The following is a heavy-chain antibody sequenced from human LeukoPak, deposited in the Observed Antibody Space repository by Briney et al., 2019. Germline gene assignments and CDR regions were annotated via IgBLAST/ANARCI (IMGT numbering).Heavy chain of an antibody. Sequence: PSETLSLTCTVSGGSISSSSYYWGWIRQPPGKGLEWIGSIYYSGSTYYNPSLKSRVTISVDTSKNQFSLKLGSVTAADTAVYYCAREESDWSSLGYYYHYMDVWGKGTAVTISS. CDR2: IYYSGST. V-gene: IGHV4-39*07. CDR3: AREESDWSSLGYYYHYMDV. D-gene: IGHD3-9*01. J-gene: IGHJ6*03. CDR1: GGSISSSSYY.